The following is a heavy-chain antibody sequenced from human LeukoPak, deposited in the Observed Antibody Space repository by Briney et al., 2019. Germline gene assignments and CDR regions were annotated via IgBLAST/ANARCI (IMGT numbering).Heavy chain of an antibody. D-gene: IGHD6-13*01. J-gene: IGHJ6*03. V-gene: IGHV3-30*02. CDR1: GFTFSSYG. Sequence: TGGSLRLSCAASGFTFSSYGMHWVRQAPGKGLEWVAFIRYDGSNKYYADSVKGRFTISRDNSKNTLYLQMNSLRAEDTAVYYCAKDKGSWGVSVPSYYMDVWGKGTTVTISS. CDR3: AKDKGSWGVSVPSYYMDV. CDR2: IRYDGSNK.